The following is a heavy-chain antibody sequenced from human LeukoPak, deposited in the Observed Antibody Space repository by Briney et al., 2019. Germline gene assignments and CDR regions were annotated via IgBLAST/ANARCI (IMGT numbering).Heavy chain of an antibody. D-gene: IGHD5-18*01. J-gene: IGHJ4*02. CDR3: AREIGPRQLHLWGSAFDY. CDR2: INPSDGKT. CDR1: GYTFTGYY. Sequence: ASVKVSCKASGYTFTGYYMHWVRQAPGQGLEWMGIINPSDGKTSYAQKFQGRVTMTRDTSTSTVYMELSSLRSEDTAVYYCAREIGPRQLHLWGSAFDYWGQGTLVTVSS. V-gene: IGHV1-46*01.